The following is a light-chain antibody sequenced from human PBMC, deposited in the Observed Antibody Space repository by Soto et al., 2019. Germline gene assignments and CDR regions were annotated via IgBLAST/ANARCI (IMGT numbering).Light chain of an antibody. V-gene: IGKV3-20*01. CDR3: QQFGSSPGFT. J-gene: IGKJ3*01. Sequence: EIVLTQSPGTLSLSPGERATLSCRASQSINSRYLAWYQQKPGQAPMRLIYGASSRATGIPDRFSGSGSGTDFTLTISRLEPEDFAVYYCQQFGSSPGFTFGPGTKVYIK. CDR1: QSINSRY. CDR2: GAS.